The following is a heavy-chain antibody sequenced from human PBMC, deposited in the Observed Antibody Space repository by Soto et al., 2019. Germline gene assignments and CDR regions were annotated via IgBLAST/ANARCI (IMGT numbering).Heavy chain of an antibody. CDR1: GFIFSSYS. Sequence: GGSLRLSCAASGFIFSSYSMSWVRQAPGKGLEWVSLISDSGNNTYYSNSVRGRFTVSRDNSRNTLSLQMNSLRADDTAIYYCARGRSPTSFSFDYWGQGILVTVSS. CDR3: ARGRSPTSFSFDY. V-gene: IGHV3-23*01. J-gene: IGHJ4*02. CDR2: ISDSGNNT.